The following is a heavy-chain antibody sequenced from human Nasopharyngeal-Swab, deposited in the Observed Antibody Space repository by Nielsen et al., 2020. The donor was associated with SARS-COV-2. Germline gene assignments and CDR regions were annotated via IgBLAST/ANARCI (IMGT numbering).Heavy chain of an antibody. V-gene: IGHV3-23*01. D-gene: IGHD2-15*01. CDR3: ARAKVVVVAASDY. CDR2: ISGSGGST. Sequence: VCQAPGKGLEWVSAISGSGGSTYYAGSVKGRFTISRDNSKNTLYLQMNSLRAEDTAVNYCARAKVVVVAASDYRGQGTLVTVSS. J-gene: IGHJ4*02.